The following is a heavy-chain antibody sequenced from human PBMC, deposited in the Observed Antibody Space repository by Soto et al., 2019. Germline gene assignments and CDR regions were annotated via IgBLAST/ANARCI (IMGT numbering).Heavy chain of an antibody. J-gene: IGHJ6*03. V-gene: IGHV1-3*01. Sequence: QVHLVQSGAEVKKPGASVKISCKASGYTSTSYAMHWVRQAPGQRLEWMGWINAGNGNTKYSQKFQGRVTITRDTSATTAYMEVSNLRSEDTALYYCARGAGYCTSTSCSLGLYYYYMDVWGKGTTVTVSS. CDR1: GYTSTSYA. D-gene: IGHD2-2*01. CDR3: ARGAGYCTSTSCSLGLYYYYMDV. CDR2: INAGNGNT.